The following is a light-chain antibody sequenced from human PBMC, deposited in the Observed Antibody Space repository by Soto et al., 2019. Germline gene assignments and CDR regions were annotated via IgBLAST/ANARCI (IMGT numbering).Light chain of an antibody. CDR3: QQYGSSPLT. V-gene: IGKV3-20*01. CDR1: QSVTRY. CDR2: GAA. Sequence: EIVLTQSPGTLSLSPGESATLSCRASQSVTRYLAWYQQKPGQAPRLLIYGAASRGTGTPDRIRGTGSGTDFTLTISRLEPEDSAVYYCQQYGSSPLTFGGGTKVEIK. J-gene: IGKJ4*01.